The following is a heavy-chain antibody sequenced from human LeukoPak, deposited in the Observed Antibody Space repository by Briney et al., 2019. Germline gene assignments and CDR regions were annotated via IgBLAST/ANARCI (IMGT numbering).Heavy chain of an antibody. J-gene: IGHJ6*03. D-gene: IGHD1-1*01. CDR3: ARDPDWNYEYYYMDV. CDR2: ISAYNGNT. Sequence: GASVKVSCKASGYTFTSYGISWVRQAPGQGLEWMGWISAYNGNTNYAQKLQGRVTMTTDTSTSTAYMVLRSLRSDDTAVYYCARDPDWNYEYYYMDVWGKGTTVTVSS. V-gene: IGHV1-18*01. CDR1: GYTFTSYG.